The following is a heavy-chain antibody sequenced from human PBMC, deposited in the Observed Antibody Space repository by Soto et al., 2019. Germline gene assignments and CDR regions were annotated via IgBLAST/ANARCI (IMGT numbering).Heavy chain of an antibody. CDR3: ARKHGSYYYYGMDG. J-gene: IGHJ6*02. Sequence: EASVKVSCKASGGTFSSYAISWVRQAPGQGLEWMGGIIPIFGTANYAQKFQGRVTITADESTSTAYMELSSLRSEDTAVYYCARKHGSYYYYGMDGWGQGTMVTV. D-gene: IGHD1-26*01. CDR2: IIPIFGTA. V-gene: IGHV1-69*13. CDR1: GGTFSSYA.